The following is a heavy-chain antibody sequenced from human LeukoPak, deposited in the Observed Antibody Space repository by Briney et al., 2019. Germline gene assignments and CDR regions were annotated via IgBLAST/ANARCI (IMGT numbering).Heavy chain of an antibody. Sequence: GGSLRLSCAASGFTFSSYGMHWVRQAPGKGLEWVAVISYDGSNKYYADSVKGRFTISRDNSKNTLYLQMNSLRSEDTAVYYCARDAMSSVTTSPYYFDYWGQGTLVTVSS. V-gene: IGHV3-30*03. J-gene: IGHJ4*02. CDR1: GFTFSSYG. CDR2: ISYDGSNK. D-gene: IGHD4-17*01. CDR3: ARDAMSSVTTSPYYFDY.